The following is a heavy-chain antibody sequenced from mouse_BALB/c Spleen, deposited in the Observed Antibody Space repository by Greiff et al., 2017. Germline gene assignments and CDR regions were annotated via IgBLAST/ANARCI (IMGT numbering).Heavy chain of an antibody. V-gene: IGHV1-7*01. J-gene: IGHJ2*01. CDR3: ARDPHFDY. CDR2: INPSTGYT. CDR1: GYTFTSYW. Sequence: VQLQQSGADLAKPGASVKMSCKASGYTFTSYWMHWVKQRPGQGLEWIGYINPSTGYTEYNQKFKDKATLTADKSSSTAYMQLSSLTSEDSAVYYCARDPHFDYWGQGTTLTVSS.